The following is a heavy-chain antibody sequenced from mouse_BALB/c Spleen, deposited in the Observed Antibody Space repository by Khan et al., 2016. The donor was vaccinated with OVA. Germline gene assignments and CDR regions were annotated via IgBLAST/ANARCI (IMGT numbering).Heavy chain of an antibody. D-gene: IGHD4-1*01. CDR1: GFTFSAYS. CDR2: ISSGADYT. J-gene: IGHJ3*01. Sequence: EEEQGEDGGDLVKPGGSLKLSCAASGFTFSAYSMSWVRQTPDKRLEWVATISSGADYTYYPDGVKGRFTISRDNAKNTLYLQMSSLKSEDTAMYYCASHLTGSFAYWGQGTLVTVSA. V-gene: IGHV5-6*01. CDR3: ASHLTGSFAY.